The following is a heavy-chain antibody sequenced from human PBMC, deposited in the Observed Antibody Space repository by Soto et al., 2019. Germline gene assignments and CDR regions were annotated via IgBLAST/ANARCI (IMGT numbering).Heavy chain of an antibody. CDR2: INQSGST. CDR3: ARGGVRSRYSRATYSYYFYMDV. J-gene: IGHJ6*03. CDR1: GGSFSIHY. Sequence: QVQLQQWGAGLLKPSETLSLTCTVYGGSFSIHYWSWIRQPPGKGLEWIGEINQSGSTNYNPSLTSRVTISVDTSKNQFSLKMNSGTAADTAVYYCARGGVRSRYSRATYSYYFYMDVWGKGTTVTVSS. D-gene: IGHD2-15*01. V-gene: IGHV4-34*01.